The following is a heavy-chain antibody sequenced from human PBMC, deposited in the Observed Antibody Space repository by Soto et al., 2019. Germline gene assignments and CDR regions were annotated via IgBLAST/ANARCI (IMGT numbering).Heavy chain of an antibody. CDR1: GYTFTSYY. D-gene: IGHD2-2*01. Sequence: QVQLVQSGAEVKKPGASVKVSCKASGYTFTSYYMHWVRQAPGQGLEWMGIINPSGGSTSYAQKCQGRVTMTRDTSTSTVYMELSSLRSEDTAVYYCELVVPAAMSDYYYYMDVWGKGTTVTVSS. CDR2: INPSGGST. V-gene: IGHV1-46*01. J-gene: IGHJ6*03. CDR3: ELVVPAAMSDYYYYMDV.